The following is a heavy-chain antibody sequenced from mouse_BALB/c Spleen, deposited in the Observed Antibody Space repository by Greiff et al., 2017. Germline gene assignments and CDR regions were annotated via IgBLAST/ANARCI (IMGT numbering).Heavy chain of an antibody. CDR1: GFTFSSYG. CDR3: ARRDGNYAMDY. CDR2: ISSGGSYT. V-gene: IGHV5-6*02. J-gene: IGHJ4*01. D-gene: IGHD2-3*01. Sequence: DVKLVESGGDLVKPGGSLKLSCAASGFTFSSYGMSWVRQTPDKRLEWVATISSGGSYTYYPDSVKGRFTISRDNAENTLYLQMSSLKSEDTAMYYCARRDGNYAMDYWGQGTSVTVSS.